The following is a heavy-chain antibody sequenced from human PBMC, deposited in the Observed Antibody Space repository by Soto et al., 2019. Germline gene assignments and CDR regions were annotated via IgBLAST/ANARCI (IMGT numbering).Heavy chain of an antibody. CDR2: IYHSGST. V-gene: IGHV4-4*02. Sequence: PSETLSLTCAVSSGSISRSNWWSWVRQPPGKGREWIGEIYHSGSTNYNPSLKSRVTISVDKSKNQFSLKLSSVTAADTAVYYCARARGIAAAEYYFDYWGQGTLVTVSA. D-gene: IGHD6-13*01. CDR3: ARARGIAAAEYYFDY. J-gene: IGHJ4*02. CDR1: SGSISRSNW.